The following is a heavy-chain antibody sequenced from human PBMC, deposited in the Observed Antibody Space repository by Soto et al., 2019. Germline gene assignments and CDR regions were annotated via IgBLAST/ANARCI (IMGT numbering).Heavy chain of an antibody. V-gene: IGHV4-30-4*01. J-gene: IGHJ5*02. CDR3: ARYYDILTGMGSSWFDP. CDR2: IYYSGST. CDR1: GGSISSGDYY. Sequence: QVQLQESGPGLVKPSQTLSLTCTVSGGSISSGDYYWSWIRQPPGKGLEWIGYIYYSGSTYYNPSLKSRVTISVDTSKNQFSLKLSSVTAADTAVYYCARYYDILTGMGSSWFDPWGQGTLVTVSS. D-gene: IGHD3-9*01.